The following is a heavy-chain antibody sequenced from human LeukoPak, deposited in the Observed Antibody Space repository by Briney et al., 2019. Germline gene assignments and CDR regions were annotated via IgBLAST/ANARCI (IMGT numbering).Heavy chain of an antibody. CDR2: IIPILGIA. J-gene: IGHJ5*02. Sequence: ASVKVSCKASGGTFSSYAISWVRQAPGQGLEWMGRIIPILGIANYAQKFQGRVTITADKSTSTAYMELSSLRSEDTAVYYCARYYYGGNSGNWFDPWGQGTLVTVSS. V-gene: IGHV1-69*04. CDR3: ARYYYGGNSGNWFDP. CDR1: GGTFSSYA. D-gene: IGHD4-23*01.